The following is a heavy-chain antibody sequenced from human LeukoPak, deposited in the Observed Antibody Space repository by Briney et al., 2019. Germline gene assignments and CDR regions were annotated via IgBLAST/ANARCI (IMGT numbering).Heavy chain of an antibody. V-gene: IGHV1-24*01. J-gene: IGHJ6*03. CDR3: ATAGSSSGGLYYYYYMDV. CDR1: GYTFTSYY. Sequence: GASVKVSCKAAGYTFTSYYMHWVRQAPGKGLEWMGGFDPEDGETIYAQKFQGRVTMTEDTSTDTAYMELSSLRSEDTAVYYCATAGSSSGGLYYYYYMDVWGKGTTVTVSS. D-gene: IGHD6-6*01. CDR2: FDPEDGET.